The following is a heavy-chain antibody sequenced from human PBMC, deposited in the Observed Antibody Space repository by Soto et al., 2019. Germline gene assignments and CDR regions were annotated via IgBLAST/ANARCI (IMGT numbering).Heavy chain of an antibody. CDR1: GGSISSGGYY. V-gene: IGHV4-31*03. CDR3: ARDISVRWFGELYYYYGMDV. J-gene: IGHJ6*02. CDR2: IYYSGST. Sequence: SETLSLTCTVSGGSISSGGYYWSWIRQHPGKGLEWIGYIYYSGSTYYNPSLKSRVTISVDTSKNQFSLKLSSVTAADTAVYYCARDISVRWFGELYYYYGMDVWGQATTVSVSS. D-gene: IGHD3-10*01.